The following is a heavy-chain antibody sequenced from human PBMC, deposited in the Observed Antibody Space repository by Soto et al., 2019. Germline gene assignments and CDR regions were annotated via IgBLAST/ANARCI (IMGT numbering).Heavy chain of an antibody. Sequence: QVQLVQSGAEVKKPESSVRVSCKASGDTFTFYSIKWVRQAPGLGLEWMGRIYPILSMSNYAQRFQGRVTMTADKSTSTAYMELSSLRSEDTAMYYCASSYGSGYRAFDYWGQGALVTVSS. D-gene: IGHD3-10*01. CDR1: GDTFTFYS. CDR3: ASSYGSGYRAFDY. V-gene: IGHV1-69*02. CDR2: IYPILSMS. J-gene: IGHJ4*02.